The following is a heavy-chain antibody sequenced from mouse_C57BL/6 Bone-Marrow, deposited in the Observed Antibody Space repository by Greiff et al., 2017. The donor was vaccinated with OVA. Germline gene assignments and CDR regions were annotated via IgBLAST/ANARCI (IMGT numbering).Heavy chain of an antibody. V-gene: IGHV1-42*01. CDR3: ARSILDY. CDR2: INPSTGGT. Sequence: EVKLMESGPELVKPGASVKISCKASGYSFTGYYMNWVKQSPEKSLEWIGEINPSTGGTTYNQKFKAKATLTVDKSSSTAYMQLKSLTSEDSAVYYCARSILDYWGQGTTLTVSS. CDR1: GYSFTGYY. J-gene: IGHJ2*01.